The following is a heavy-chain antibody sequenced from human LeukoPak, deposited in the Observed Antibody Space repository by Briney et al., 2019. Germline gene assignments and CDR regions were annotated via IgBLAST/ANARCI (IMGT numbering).Heavy chain of an antibody. J-gene: IGHJ5*02. CDR1: GYTFTGYY. D-gene: IGHD3-9*01. CDR2: INPHSGGT. CDR3: ARSNIVTGYGGGSDLYNWFDP. V-gene: IGHV1-2*02. Sequence: GASVKVSCKASGYTFTGYYIHWVRQAPGQGLEWMGWINPHSGGTNYAQKFQGGVTMTRDTSITTAYMELSSLRSDDTAVYYCARSNIVTGYGGGSDLYNWFDPWGQGTLVTVSS.